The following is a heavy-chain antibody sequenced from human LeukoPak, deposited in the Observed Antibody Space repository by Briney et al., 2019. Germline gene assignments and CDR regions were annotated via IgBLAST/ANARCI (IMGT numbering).Heavy chain of an antibody. Sequence: SETLSLTCTVSGGSISSSSYYWGWIRQPPGKGLEWIGSIYYSVSTYYNPSLKSRVTISVDTSKNQFSLKLSSVTAADTAVYYCARGLGYYYDSSGYYTHFDYWGQGTLVTVSS. CDR3: ARGLGYYYDSSGYYTHFDY. D-gene: IGHD3-22*01. CDR1: GGSISSSSYY. V-gene: IGHV4-39*01. CDR2: IYYSVST. J-gene: IGHJ4*02.